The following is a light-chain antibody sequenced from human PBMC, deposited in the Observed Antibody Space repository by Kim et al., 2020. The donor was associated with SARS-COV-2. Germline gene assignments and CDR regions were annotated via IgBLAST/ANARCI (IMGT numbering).Light chain of an antibody. V-gene: IGLV3-19*01. J-gene: IGLJ3*02. CDR2: GKY. Sequence: ALGQTIMLTGQGDILSNYYSTWYHQRPGQAPTLVLYGKYDRPSGIPDRFSGSASGNTASLTTTGAQSEDEGDYYCSSRDSTGDHVVFGGGTKLTVL. CDR3: SSRDSTGDHVV. CDR1: ILSNYY.